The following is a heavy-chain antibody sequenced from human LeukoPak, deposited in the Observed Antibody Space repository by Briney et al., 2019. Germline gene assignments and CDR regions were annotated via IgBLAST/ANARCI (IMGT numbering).Heavy chain of an antibody. D-gene: IGHD4-23*01. CDR3: AKDPTPDGPYFQH. V-gene: IGHV3-9*01. J-gene: IGHJ1*01. Sequence: GGSLRLSCAASGFTFDDYAMHWVRQAPGKGLEWVSGISWNSGSIGYADSVKGRFTISRDNAKNSLYLQMNSLRAEDTALYYCAKDPTPDGPYFQHWGQGTLVTVSS. CDR2: ISWNSGSI. CDR1: GFTFDDYA.